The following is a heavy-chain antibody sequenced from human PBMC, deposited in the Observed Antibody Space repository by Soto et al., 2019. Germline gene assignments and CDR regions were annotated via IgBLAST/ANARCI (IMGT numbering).Heavy chain of an antibody. J-gene: IGHJ6*02. CDR1: GFTFSSYG. V-gene: IGHV3-30*18. CDR2: ISYDGSNK. Sequence: GGSLRLSCAASGFTFSSYGMHWVRQAPGKGLEWVAVISYDGSNKYYADSVKGRFTISRDNSKNTLYLQMKSLRAEETAVYYCSKDLRRYYGSGSYYYYYGMDVWGQGTTVTVSS. CDR3: SKDLRRYYGSGSYYYYYGMDV. D-gene: IGHD3-10*01.